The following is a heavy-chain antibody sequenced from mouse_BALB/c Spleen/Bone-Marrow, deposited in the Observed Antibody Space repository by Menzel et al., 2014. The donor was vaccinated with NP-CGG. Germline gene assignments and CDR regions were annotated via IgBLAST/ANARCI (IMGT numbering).Heavy chain of an antibody. V-gene: IGHV7-1*02. CDR3: XRXXLETGSFDY. CDR2: SRTKANDYTT. J-gene: IGHJ2*01. Sequence: VQVVESGGGLVQPGGSLRLSCATSGFTFSDFHMEWVRQPPGKRLEWIVHSRTKANDYTTEYSASVKGRFIVSRDTSRSILFLQMNALRTEDTAIYXCXRXXLETGSFDYWXQXXXLTXSX. D-gene: IGHD4-1*01. CDR1: GFTFSDFH.